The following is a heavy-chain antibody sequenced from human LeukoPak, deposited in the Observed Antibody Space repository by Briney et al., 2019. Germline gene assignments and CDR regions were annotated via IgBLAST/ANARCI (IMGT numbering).Heavy chain of an antibody. V-gene: IGHV4-30-4*08. CDR2: IYYSGST. CDR3: ARVVGNWNDGDYYYMDV. Sequence: SETLSLTCTVSGGSISSGDYYWSWIRQPPGKGLEWIGYIYYSGSTYYNPSLKSRVTISVDTSKNQFSLKLSSVTAADTAVYYCARVVGNWNDGDYYYMDVWGKGTTVTVSS. CDR1: GGSISSGDYY. D-gene: IGHD1-1*01. J-gene: IGHJ6*03.